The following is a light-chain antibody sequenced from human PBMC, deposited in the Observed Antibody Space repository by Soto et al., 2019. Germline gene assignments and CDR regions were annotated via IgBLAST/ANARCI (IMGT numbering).Light chain of an antibody. Sequence: EIVMTQSPATLSVSPGERATLSCRASHSLNGDVAWYQQKPGQAPRLLIYRASTRATGVPGRFSASGSGTDFTLTISSLQSEDSAVYYCHQYSKWPPWTFGQGTKVDIK. CDR1: HSLNGD. CDR2: RAS. CDR3: HQYSKWPPWT. V-gene: IGKV3-15*01. J-gene: IGKJ1*01.